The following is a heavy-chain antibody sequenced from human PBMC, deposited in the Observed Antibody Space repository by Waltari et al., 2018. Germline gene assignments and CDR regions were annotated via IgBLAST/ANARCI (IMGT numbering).Heavy chain of an antibody. CDR2: VVYNANT. D-gene: IGHD2-15*01. V-gene: IGHV4-39*02. CDR1: GDSISSTSYY. J-gene: IGHJ4*02. Sequence: QLHLQESGPGLVKPSETLSLTCSVSGDSISSTSYYWGWIRQPPGKGLEWIGGVVYNANTYCNPSRESRVSISVDTSKNHFSLQLMSVTAADTAIYYCARPGRVGGGSLMALGYWGQGTLVTVSS. CDR3: ARPGRVGGGSLMALGY.